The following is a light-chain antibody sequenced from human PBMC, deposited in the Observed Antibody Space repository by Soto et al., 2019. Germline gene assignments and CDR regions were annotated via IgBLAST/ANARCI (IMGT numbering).Light chain of an antibody. CDR1: SSNIGAGYD. CDR3: SSYTSSNTHV. CDR2: GDS. J-gene: IGLJ1*01. Sequence: QSVLTQPPSVSGAPGQRVTISCTGSSSNIGAGYDVNWYQQLPETAPKLLIFGDSNRPSGVPDRFSGSKSGNTASLTISGLQAEDEADYYCSSYTSSNTHVFGTGTKVTVL. V-gene: IGLV1-40*01.